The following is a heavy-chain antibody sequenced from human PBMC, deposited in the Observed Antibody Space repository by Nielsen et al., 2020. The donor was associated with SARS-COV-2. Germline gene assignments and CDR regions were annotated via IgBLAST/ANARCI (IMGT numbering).Heavy chain of an antibody. V-gene: IGHV3-23*01. CDR2: ISGSGGST. J-gene: IGHJ4*02. Sequence: VRQAPGKGLEWVSAISGSGGSTYYADSVKGRFTISRDNSKNTLYLQMNSLRAEDTAVYYCANSPATFDYWGQGTPVTVSS. CDR3: ANSPATFDY. D-gene: IGHD2-2*01.